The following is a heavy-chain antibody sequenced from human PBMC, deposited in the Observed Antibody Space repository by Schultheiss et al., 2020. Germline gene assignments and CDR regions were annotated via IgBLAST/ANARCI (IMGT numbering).Heavy chain of an antibody. CDR2: IRSKANSYAT. CDR3: ARGPIAAAGTGVFDY. V-gene: IGHV3-73*01. J-gene: IGHJ4*02. CDR1: GFTFSGSA. D-gene: IGHD6-13*01. Sequence: WGSLRLSCAASGFTFSGSAMHWVRQASGKGLEWVGRIRSKANSYATAYAASVKGRFTISRDDSKNTAYLQMNSLRAEDTAVYYCARGPIAAAGTGVFDYWGQGTLVTVSS.